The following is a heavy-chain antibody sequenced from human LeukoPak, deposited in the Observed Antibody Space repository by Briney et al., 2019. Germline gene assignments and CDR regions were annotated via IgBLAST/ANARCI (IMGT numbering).Heavy chain of an antibody. CDR3: ARNGLGLHY. J-gene: IGHJ4*02. Sequence: GGSLRLSCAASGFIFSNYDFVWVRQAPGKGLEWLSYISVNGTHTQYSDSVRGRFTISRDNARNSLFLQMKSLRAEDTAVYYCARNGLGLHYWGQGTLVTVSS. CDR2: ISVNGTHT. V-gene: IGHV3-48*03. D-gene: IGHD3-16*01. CDR1: GFIFSNYD.